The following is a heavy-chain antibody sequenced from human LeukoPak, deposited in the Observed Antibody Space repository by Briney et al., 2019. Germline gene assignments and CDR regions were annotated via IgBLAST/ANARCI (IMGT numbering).Heavy chain of an antibody. V-gene: IGHV4-59*12. Sequence: SETLSLTCTVSGGALSSYHWSWIRQSPGRGLEWLGHISYRGNTDYNPSLKSRVTISVDTSKNQFSLKLSSVTAADTAVYYCAREAINYDFWSGYYREYYFDYWGQGTLVTVSS. CDR1: GGALSSYH. J-gene: IGHJ4*02. D-gene: IGHD3-3*01. CDR3: AREAINYDFWSGYYREYYFDY. CDR2: ISYRGNT.